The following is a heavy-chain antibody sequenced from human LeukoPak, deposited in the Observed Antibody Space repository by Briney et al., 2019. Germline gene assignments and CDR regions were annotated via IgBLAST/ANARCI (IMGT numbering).Heavy chain of an antibody. V-gene: IGHV3-7*03. CDR1: GFSFSTYW. J-gene: IGHJ6*03. Sequence: PGGSLRLSCAASGFSFSTYWMSWVRQAPGQGLEWVASIKYDASEKHYVDSVKGRFTISRDNGKNSLSLQMNSLRAEDTAVYYCAKRRGLELLYYYYMDVWGKGTTVTVSS. D-gene: IGHD1-7*01. CDR3: AKRRGLELLYYYYMDV. CDR2: IKYDASEK.